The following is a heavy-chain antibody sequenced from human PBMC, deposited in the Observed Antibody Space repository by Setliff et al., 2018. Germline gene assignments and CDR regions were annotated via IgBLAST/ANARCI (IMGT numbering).Heavy chain of an antibody. CDR2: INSDGSGT. CDR1: GFTFNTYW. V-gene: IGHV3-74*01. Sequence: GGSLRLSCAASGFTFNTYWMHWVRQAPGKGLVWFSHINSDGSGTSYADSVKGRFTISRDNAKNTLYLQMNRLRAEDTAVFYCVAVRWNYPTVWGQGTLVTVSS. D-gene: IGHD1-7*01. CDR3: VAVRWNYPTV. J-gene: IGHJ4*02.